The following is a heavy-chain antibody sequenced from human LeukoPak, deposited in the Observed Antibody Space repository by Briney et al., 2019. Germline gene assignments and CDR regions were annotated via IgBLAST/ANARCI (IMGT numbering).Heavy chain of an antibody. CDR3: AKDLVGTGYGTPEDV. V-gene: IGHV3-30*18. CDR2: ISYDGSNK. CDR1: GFTFSSYG. Sequence: GGSLRLSCAASGFTFSSYGMHWVRQAPGKGLEWVAAISYDGSNKYYADSVKGRFTISRDNSKNTLYLQMNSLRAEDTAVYYCAKDLVGTGYGTPEDVWGRGTTVTVSS. D-gene: IGHD3/OR15-3a*01. J-gene: IGHJ6*02.